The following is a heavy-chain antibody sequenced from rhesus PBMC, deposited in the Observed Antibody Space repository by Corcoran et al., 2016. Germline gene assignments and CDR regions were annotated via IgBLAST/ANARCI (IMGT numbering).Heavy chain of an antibody. CDR1: GGSISSYY. D-gene: IGHD3-3*01. Sequence: QVQLQQWGEGLVKPSETLSLTCAVYGGSISSYYWNWIRQPPGKGLEWFGRNRNGGSPNSNPALKSLVTIPIDTSKKQFSLKLGSVTAADTAVYYCASPGPTAYYNIWTQSFDYWGQGVLVTVSS. J-gene: IGHJ4*01. CDR3: ASPGPTAYYNIWTQSFDY. V-gene: IGHV4-160*01. CDR2: NRNGGSP.